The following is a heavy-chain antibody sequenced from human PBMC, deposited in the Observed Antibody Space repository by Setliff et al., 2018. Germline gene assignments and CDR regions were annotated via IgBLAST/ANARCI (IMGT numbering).Heavy chain of an antibody. D-gene: IGHD1-1*01. CDR2: IIPIFGTA. CDR1: GGTFSSYA. V-gene: IGHV1-69*13. J-gene: IGHJ5*02. Sequence: SVKVSCKASGGTFSSYAISWVRQAPGQGLEWMGGIIPIFGTANYAQKFQGRVTITADESTSTAYMELSSLRSEDTAVYYCARVYNPLYHSWFDPWGQGTLVTVS. CDR3: ARVYNPLYHSWFDP.